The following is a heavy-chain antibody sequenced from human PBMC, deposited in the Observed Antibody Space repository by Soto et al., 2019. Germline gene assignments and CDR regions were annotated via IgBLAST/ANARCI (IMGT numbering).Heavy chain of an antibody. CDR3: ARQDGDGLFYFDY. D-gene: IGHD4-17*01. V-gene: IGHV5-51*01. CDR1: GYTFNIYW. CDR2: IYPVDFDT. J-gene: IGHJ4*02. Sequence: GESLKISGKGSGYTFNIYWIAWVRQMPGKGLEWMGVIYPVDFDTRYSPSFQGQVTISVDKSINTAYLQWSSLQASDTAIYYCARQDGDGLFYFDYWGQGTPVTVSS.